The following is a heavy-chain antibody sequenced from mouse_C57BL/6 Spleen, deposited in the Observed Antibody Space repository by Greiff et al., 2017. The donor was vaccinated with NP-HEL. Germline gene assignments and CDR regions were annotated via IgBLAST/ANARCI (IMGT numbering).Heavy chain of an antibody. CDR1: GYTFTDYN. CDR2: INPNNGGT. J-gene: IGHJ3*01. V-gene: IGHV1-18*01. CDR3: AAYYSTRAWFAY. Sequence: EVQLQQSGPELVKPGASVKIPCKASGYTFTDYNMDWVKQSHGKSLEWIGDINPNNGGTIYNQKFKGKATLTVDKSSSTAYMELRSLTSEDTAVYYGAAYYSTRAWFAYWGQGTLVTVSA. D-gene: IGHD2-5*01.